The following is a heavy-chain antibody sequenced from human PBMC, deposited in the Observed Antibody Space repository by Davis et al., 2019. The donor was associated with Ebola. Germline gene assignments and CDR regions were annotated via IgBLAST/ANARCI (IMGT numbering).Heavy chain of an antibody. V-gene: IGHV4-4*07. Sequence: PSETLSLTCGVYGVSFSGYYWTWIRQPAGKGLEWIGRIYTSGRTNYNPSLKSRVTMSVDTSKNQFSLRLSSVTAADTAVYYCVRDGCPGGSCYCGDYWGQGTLVTVSS. D-gene: IGHD2-15*01. CDR3: VRDGCPGGSCYCGDY. CDR1: GVSFSGYY. CDR2: IYTSGRT. J-gene: IGHJ4*02.